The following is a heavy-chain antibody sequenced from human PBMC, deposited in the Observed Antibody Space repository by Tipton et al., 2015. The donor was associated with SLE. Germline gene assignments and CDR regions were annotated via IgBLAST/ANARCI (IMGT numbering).Heavy chain of an antibody. Sequence: SLRLSCAASGFTFSSLWMHWFRQPPGKGPVWVSRINTDGSITNYADSVKGRFTISRDNAKNTLYLQLNSLRVEDTAVYYCARGGLEPVDYWGQGTLVTVSS. CDR2: INTDGSIT. J-gene: IGHJ4*02. D-gene: IGHD1-26*01. CDR1: GFTFSSLW. V-gene: IGHV3-74*01. CDR3: ARGGLEPVDY.